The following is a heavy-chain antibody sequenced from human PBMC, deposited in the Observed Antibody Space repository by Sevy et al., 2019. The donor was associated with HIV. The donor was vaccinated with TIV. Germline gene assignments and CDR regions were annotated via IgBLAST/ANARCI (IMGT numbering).Heavy chain of an antibody. J-gene: IGHJ4*02. CDR3: ERLRANPYYHSSSHPFDY. V-gene: IGHV5-51*01. Sequence: GESLKISCKGSGYSFTSNWIGWVRQMPGKGLEWMGVIWHGDSDTKNSPSFQGQVTISADRYIDTAFLQWSSLSDSDTDMYYCERLRANPYYHSSSHPFDYWGQGTLVTVSS. CDR1: GYSFTSNW. D-gene: IGHD3-22*01. CDR2: IWHGDSDT.